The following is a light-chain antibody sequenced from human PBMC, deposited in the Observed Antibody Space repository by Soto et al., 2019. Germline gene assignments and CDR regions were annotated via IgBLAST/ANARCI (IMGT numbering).Light chain of an antibody. CDR1: SSDVGGYNY. CDR3: SSYTSSSTPMV. V-gene: IGLV2-14*01. J-gene: IGLJ2*01. CDR2: DVS. Sequence: QSALTQPVSVSGSPGQSITISCTGTSSDVGGYNYVSWYQQHPGKAPKLMIYDVSNRPSGVSNRFSGSKSGNTASLTISGLQAEDEADYYCSSYTSSSTPMVFGGGTKVTVL.